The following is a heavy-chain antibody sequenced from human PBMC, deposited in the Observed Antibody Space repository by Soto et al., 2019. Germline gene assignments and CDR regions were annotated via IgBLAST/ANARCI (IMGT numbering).Heavy chain of an antibody. D-gene: IGHD6-6*01. CDR3: ARTSRFDS. CDR2: IYYSGST. CDR1: GGSISSKNYY. V-gene: IGHV4-39*07. J-gene: IGHJ4*02. Sequence: SETLSLTCTVSGGSISSKNYYWGWTRQPPGKGLEWIASIYYSGSTNYNPSLKSRVTISVDTSKNQFSLKLSSVTAADTAVYYCARTSRFDSWGQGTLVTVSS.